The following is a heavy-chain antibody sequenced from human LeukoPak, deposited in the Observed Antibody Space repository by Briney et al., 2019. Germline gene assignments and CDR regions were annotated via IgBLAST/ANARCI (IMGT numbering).Heavy chain of an antibody. V-gene: IGHV1-69*01. CDR2: IIPIFGTA. D-gene: IGHD3-10*01. CDR3: ARLSRVGNWFDP. CDR1: GGTFSSYA. J-gene: IGHJ5*02. Sequence: SVKVSCKASGGTFSSYAISWVRQAPGQGLEWMGGIIPIFGTANYAQKFQGRVTITADESTSTAYMELSSLRSEDTAVYYCARLSRVGNWFDPWGQGTLVTVSS.